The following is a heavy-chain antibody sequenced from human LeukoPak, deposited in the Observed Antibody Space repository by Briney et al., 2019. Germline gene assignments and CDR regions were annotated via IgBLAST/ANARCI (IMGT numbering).Heavy chain of an antibody. J-gene: IGHJ3*02. V-gene: IGHV3-23*01. D-gene: IGHD3-10*01. CDR1: GFTISSYA. CDR2: ISGSGGST. CDR3: AKDLVTMVLGVITPVAFDI. Sequence: PGGSLRLSCSASGFTISSYAMSWVRQAPGKGLEGVSAISGSGGSTYYADSLNGRFTISRYNSKSTLYLHMISLRAEDTAVYYCAKDLVTMVLGVITPVAFDIWGQGTMVTVSS.